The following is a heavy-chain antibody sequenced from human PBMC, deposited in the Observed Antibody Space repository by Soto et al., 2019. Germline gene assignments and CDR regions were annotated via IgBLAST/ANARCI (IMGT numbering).Heavy chain of an antibody. CDR2: ITDTGGDT. CDR3: VREGRGSFDF. CDR1: GITFGSRA. V-gene: IGHV3-23*01. Sequence: PGGSLRLSCVASGITFGSRAMSWVRQAPGEGLEWVSTITDTGGDTKYSDSVRGRFTISRDNSKNTLSLQMSSLTADDTAIYYCVREGRGSFDFWGRGTMVTVSS. J-gene: IGHJ3*01. D-gene: IGHD5-12*01.